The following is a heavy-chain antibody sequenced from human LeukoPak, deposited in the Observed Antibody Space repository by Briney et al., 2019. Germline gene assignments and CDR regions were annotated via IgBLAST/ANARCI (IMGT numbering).Heavy chain of an antibody. D-gene: IGHD6-13*01. CDR2: ISAYNGNT. J-gene: IGHJ5*02. V-gene: IGHV1-18*04. Sequence: ASVKVSCKASGYTFTGYYMHWVRQAPGQGLEWMGWISAYNGNTNYAQKLQGRVTMTTDTSTSTAYMELRSLRSDDTAVYYCARDPGIAAAGIWWFDPWGQGTLVTVSS. CDR3: ARDPGIAAAGIWWFDP. CDR1: GYTFTGYY.